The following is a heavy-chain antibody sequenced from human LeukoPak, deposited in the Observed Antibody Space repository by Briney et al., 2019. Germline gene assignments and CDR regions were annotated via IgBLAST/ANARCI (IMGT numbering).Heavy chain of an antibody. Sequence: EASVKVSCKASGYTFTGYYMHWVRQAPGQGLEWMGWINPNSGGTNDAQKFQGRVTMTRDTSISTAYMELSRLRSDDTAVYYCARVHLTGDQNYWGQGTLVTVSS. CDR2: INPNSGGT. J-gene: IGHJ4*02. D-gene: IGHD7-27*01. CDR3: ARVHLTGDQNY. CDR1: GYTFTGYY. V-gene: IGHV1-2*02.